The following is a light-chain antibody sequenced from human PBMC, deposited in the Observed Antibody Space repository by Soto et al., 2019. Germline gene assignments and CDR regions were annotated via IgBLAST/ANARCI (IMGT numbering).Light chain of an antibody. CDR3: QQYNSYGT. CDR2: KAS. V-gene: IGKV1-5*03. J-gene: IGKJ1*01. Sequence: DIQMTQAPSTLSASVGDRVTITCRASQSISSWLAWYQQKPGKAPKLLIYKASSLESGVPSRFSGSGSGTEFTLPISSLQPDDFATYYCQQYNSYGTFGQGTKVQSK. CDR1: QSISSW.